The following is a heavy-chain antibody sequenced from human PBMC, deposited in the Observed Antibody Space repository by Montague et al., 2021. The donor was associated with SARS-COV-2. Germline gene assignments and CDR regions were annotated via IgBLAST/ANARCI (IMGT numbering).Heavy chain of an antibody. CDR2: IYYSGST. V-gene: IGHV4-59*01. D-gene: IGHD2-8*01. CDR3: ARLLRSCTNGVCRTYYYYAMDV. Sequence: SETLSLTCTVSGXSISGYYRSWIRQPPGKGLEWIGYIYYSGSTKYNPFLESRVTVSVDRSKNQVSLKLSSVTAADTAVYYCARLLRSCTNGVCRTYYYYAMDVWGQGTTVTVSS. CDR1: GXSISGYY. J-gene: IGHJ6*02.